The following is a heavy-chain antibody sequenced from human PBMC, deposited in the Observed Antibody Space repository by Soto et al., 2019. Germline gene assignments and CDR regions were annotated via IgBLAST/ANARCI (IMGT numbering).Heavy chain of an antibody. J-gene: IGHJ6*02. D-gene: IGHD3-10*01. CDR1: CYTFTSYG. CDR2: ISAYNGNT. CDR3: ASLLFGEAYYYYVIDV. V-gene: IGHV1-18*01. Sequence: SVKVSCKASCYTFTSYGISWVRQAPGQGLEWMGWISAYNGNTNYAQKLQGRVTMTTDTSTSTAYMELRSLRSDDTAVYYCASLLFGEAYYYYVIDVWGQGSTVTGSS.